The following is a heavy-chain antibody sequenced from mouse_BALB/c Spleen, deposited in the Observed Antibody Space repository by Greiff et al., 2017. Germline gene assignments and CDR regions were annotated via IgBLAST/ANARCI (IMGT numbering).Heavy chain of an antibody. J-gene: IGHJ4*01. Sequence: EVQRVESGPSLVKPSQTLSLTCSVTGDSITSGYWNWIRKFPGNKLEYMGYISYSGSTYYNPSLKSRISITRDTSKNQYYLQLNSVTTEDTATYYCARYYDYDGYAMDYWGQGTSVTVSS. CDR1: GDSITSGY. CDR2: ISYSGST. CDR3: ARYYDYDGYAMDY. D-gene: IGHD2-4*01. V-gene: IGHV3-8*02.